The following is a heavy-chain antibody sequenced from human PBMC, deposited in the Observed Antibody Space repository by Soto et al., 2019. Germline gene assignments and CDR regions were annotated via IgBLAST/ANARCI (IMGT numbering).Heavy chain of an antibody. CDR2: INHSGST. Sequence: LSLTCAVYGGSFSGYHWSWIRQPPGKGLEWIGEINHSGSTNYNPSLKSRVTISLDTSKNQFSLKLSSLTAADTAVYFCARGEIGWFGELIRFYYYNAMDVWGQGTTVTVSS. V-gene: IGHV4-34*01. CDR1: GGSFSGYH. D-gene: IGHD3-10*01. CDR3: ARGEIGWFGELIRFYYYNAMDV. J-gene: IGHJ6*02.